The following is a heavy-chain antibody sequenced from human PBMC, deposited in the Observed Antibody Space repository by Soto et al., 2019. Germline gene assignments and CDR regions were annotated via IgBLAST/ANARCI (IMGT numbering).Heavy chain of an antibody. CDR2: ISSSSSYI. D-gene: IGHD6-13*01. CDR3: ARDALIAALDAFDI. V-gene: IGHV3-21*01. CDR1: GFTFSSYS. J-gene: IGHJ3*02. Sequence: GGSLRLSCAASGFTFSSYSMNWVRQAPGKGLKWVSSISSSSSYIYYADSVKGRFTISRDNAKNSLYLQMNSLRAEDTAVYYCARDALIAALDAFDIWGQGTMVTVSS.